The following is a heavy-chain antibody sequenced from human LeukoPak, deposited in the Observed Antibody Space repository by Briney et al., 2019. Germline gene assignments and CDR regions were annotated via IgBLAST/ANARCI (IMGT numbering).Heavy chain of an antibody. D-gene: IGHD3-22*01. Sequence: SETLPLTCAVYGGPFSGYFWSWIRQPPGKGLEWIGEINHGGSINYNPSLKSRVTISADTSKNQSSLKLTSVTAADTAVYYCARDRRRIGNYYDKSGLLDHWGQGTLVTVSS. CDR3: ARDRRRIGNYYDKSGLLDH. V-gene: IGHV4-34*01. CDR1: GGPFSGYF. CDR2: INHGGSI. J-gene: IGHJ4*02.